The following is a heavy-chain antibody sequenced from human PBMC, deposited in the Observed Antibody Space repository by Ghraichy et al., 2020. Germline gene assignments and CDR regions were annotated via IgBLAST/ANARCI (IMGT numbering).Heavy chain of an antibody. V-gene: IGHV4-34*01. CDR3: ARGHHGDIAAAGRWGGDSSRMEVDY. J-gene: IGHJ4*01. CDR2: INHSGST. D-gene: IGHD6-13*01. Sequence: SETLSLTCAVYGGSFSGYYWSWIRQPPGTGLEWIGEINHSGSTNYNPSLKSRVTISVDTSKNQFSLKLSSVTAAATAGYYCARGHHGDIAAAGRWGGDSSRMEVDYWGPGTLVPGTS. CDR1: GGSFSGYY.